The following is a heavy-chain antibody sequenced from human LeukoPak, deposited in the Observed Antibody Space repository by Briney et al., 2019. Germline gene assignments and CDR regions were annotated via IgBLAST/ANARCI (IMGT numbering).Heavy chain of an antibody. CDR2: IYYSGST. Sequence: SETLSLTCTVSGGSISSYYWSWIRQPPGKGLEWIGYIYYSGSTNYNPSLKSRVTISVDTSKNQFSLKLSSVTAADTAVYYCARGIGYSSGWASFDAFDIWGQGTMVTVSS. D-gene: IGHD6-19*01. CDR1: GGSISSYY. CDR3: ARGIGYSSGWASFDAFDI. J-gene: IGHJ3*02. V-gene: IGHV4-59*01.